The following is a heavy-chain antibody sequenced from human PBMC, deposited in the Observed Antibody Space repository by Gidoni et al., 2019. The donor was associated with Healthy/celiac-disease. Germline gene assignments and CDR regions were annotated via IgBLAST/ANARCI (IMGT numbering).Heavy chain of an antibody. Sequence: QLQLQESGPGLVKPSETLSLTCTVSGGSISSSSYYWGWIRQPPGKGLEWIGSIYYSGSTYYNPSLKSRVTISVDTSKNQFSLKLSSVTAADTAVYYCARHDGSPYYDFWSGYRPNWFDPWGQGTLVTVSS. CDR2: IYYSGST. J-gene: IGHJ5*02. V-gene: IGHV4-39*01. D-gene: IGHD3-3*01. CDR1: GGSISSSSYY. CDR3: ARHDGSPYYDFWSGYRPNWFDP.